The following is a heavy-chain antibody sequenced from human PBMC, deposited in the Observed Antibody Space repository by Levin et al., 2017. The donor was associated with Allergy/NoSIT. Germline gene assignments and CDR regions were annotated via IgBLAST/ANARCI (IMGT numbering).Heavy chain of an antibody. D-gene: IGHD3-22*01. CDR3: TRVYKGSSDRYYFFDY. CDR1: GFTFGDNA. J-gene: IGHJ4*02. Sequence: GGSLRLSCTDSGFTFGDNALTWVRQAPGRGLEWVSFIRSKAYGGSAEYAASVKGRFTISRDDSKSIAYLQMDSLKTEDTAMYYCTRVYKGSSDRYYFFDYWGQGALVTVSS. V-gene: IGHV3-49*04. CDR2: IRSKAYGGSA.